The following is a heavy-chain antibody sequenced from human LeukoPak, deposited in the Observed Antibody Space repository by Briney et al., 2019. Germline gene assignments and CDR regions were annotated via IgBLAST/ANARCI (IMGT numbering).Heavy chain of an antibody. CDR3: ARHGGYYYGMDV. CDR2: IYYSGST. CDR1: GGSISSYY. J-gene: IGHJ6*02. V-gene: IGHV4-59*08. D-gene: IGHD3-16*01. Sequence: SGTLSLTCTVSGGSISSYYWSWIRQPPGKGLEWIGYIYYSGSTNYNPSLKSRVTISVDTSKNQFSLKLSSVTAADTAVYYCARHGGYYYGMDVWGQGTTVTVSS.